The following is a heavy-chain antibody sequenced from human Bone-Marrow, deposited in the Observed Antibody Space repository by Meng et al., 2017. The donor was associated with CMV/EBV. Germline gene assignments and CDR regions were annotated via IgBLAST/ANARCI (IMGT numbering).Heavy chain of an antibody. Sequence: GGSLRLSCAASGFTFSSYDFHWVRQATGKGLEWVSDIGTTGDTYYPESVRGRFAISRENAKSYLSLQMNSLTAGDTAVYYCAKSTTSSYYMDDWGQGTLVTVSS. D-gene: IGHD2-2*01. CDR2: IGTTGDT. CDR1: GFTFSSYD. V-gene: IGHV3-13*01. CDR3: AKSTTSSYYMDD. J-gene: IGHJ4*02.